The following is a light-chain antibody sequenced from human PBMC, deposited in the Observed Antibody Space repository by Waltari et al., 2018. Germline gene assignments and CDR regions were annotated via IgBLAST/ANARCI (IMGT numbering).Light chain of an antibody. Sequence: TQLTQPPTSLSASVGESVTFTCRASQGISSYVAWYQQKPGKAPKLLIYGASTLQSGVPSSCSGSGSGTDFTLTISSLQPEDFATYYCQQLNSYPLTFGQGTKLEIK. CDR2: GAS. CDR1: QGISSY. V-gene: IGKV1-9*01. CDR3: QQLNSYPLT. J-gene: IGKJ2*01.